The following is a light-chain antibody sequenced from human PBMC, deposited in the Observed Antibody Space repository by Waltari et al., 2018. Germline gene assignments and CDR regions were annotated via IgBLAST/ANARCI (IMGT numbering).Light chain of an antibody. CDR1: RSLFHTDNKDY. Sequence: DIVMTQSPASLAVSLGERATINCKSSRSLFHTDNKDYLAWYQQKSGQPPKLRIYWESTRAFGVPDRFSASGSGTDFTRAISSLQAEDVAVYYCQQYYSTPNTFGQGTKVEIK. CDR2: WES. J-gene: IGKJ2*01. V-gene: IGKV4-1*01. CDR3: QQYYSTPNT.